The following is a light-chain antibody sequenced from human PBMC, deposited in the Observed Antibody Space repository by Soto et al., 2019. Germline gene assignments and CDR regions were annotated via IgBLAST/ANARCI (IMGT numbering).Light chain of an antibody. CDR3: KTRSRWPPWT. CDR2: DAS. V-gene: IGKV3-11*01. Sequence: EIVLTQSPATLSLSTRERANLSCRASQSVSSYLAWYQQQPRQAPRLLIDDASNRATGIPARFSGSGSGTEFSLTISGLEPDDQGVYYCKTRSRWPPWTCARGT. CDR1: QSVSSY. J-gene: IGKJ1*01.